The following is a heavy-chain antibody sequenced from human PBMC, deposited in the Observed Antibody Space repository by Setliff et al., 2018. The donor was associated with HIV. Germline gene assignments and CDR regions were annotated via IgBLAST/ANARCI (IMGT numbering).Heavy chain of an antibody. V-gene: IGHV5-51*01. CDR2: IFPGDSET. CDR3: TRHPLRPGIAGYFYFVDV. D-gene: IGHD3-9*01. Sequence: GESLKISCKAYGHSFPNDWIGWVRQMPGKGLEWVAIIFPGDSETRYSPSFEGRVTISADRSINTVYLQWSSLRASDTAVYYCTRHPLRPGIAGYFYFVDVWGTGTTVTVSS. CDR1: GHSFPNDW. J-gene: IGHJ6*03.